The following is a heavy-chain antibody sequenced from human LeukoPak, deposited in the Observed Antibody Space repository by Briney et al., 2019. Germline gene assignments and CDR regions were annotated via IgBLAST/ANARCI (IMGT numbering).Heavy chain of an antibody. D-gene: IGHD3-3*01. CDR1: GFTFSDYY. Sequence: PGGSLRLSCAASGFTFSDYYMSWIRQAPGKGLESVSYISSSGSTIYYADSVKGRFTISRDNAKNSLYLQMNSLRAEDTAVYYCARRYDSEHYYYYMDVWGKGTTVTVSS. V-gene: IGHV3-11*04. J-gene: IGHJ6*03. CDR3: ARRYDSEHYYYYMDV. CDR2: ISSSGSTI.